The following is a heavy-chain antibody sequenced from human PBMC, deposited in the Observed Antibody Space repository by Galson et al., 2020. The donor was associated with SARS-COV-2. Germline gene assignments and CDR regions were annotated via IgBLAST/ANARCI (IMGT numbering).Heavy chain of an antibody. CDR1: GGPISSSTYF. V-gene: IGHV4-39*07. Sequence: SETLSLTCTVSGGPISSSTYFLGWIRQPPGKGLEWMGSISYAGSNYYSPSLKSRLSISLDMSKNQISLTLSSVTAADTAMYYCAKIRFNWNDCRFDPWGQGSLVTVSS. CDR3: AKIRFNWNDCRFDP. D-gene: IGHD1-1*01. CDR2: ISYAGSN. J-gene: IGHJ5*02.